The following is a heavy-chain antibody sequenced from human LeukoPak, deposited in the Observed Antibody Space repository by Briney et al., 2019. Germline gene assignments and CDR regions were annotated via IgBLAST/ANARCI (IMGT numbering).Heavy chain of an antibody. CDR1: GGTFDNSA. V-gene: IGHV1-69*05. CDR2: IMPLFGTA. CDR3: ARDVHGDYGSGWFDP. J-gene: IGHJ5*02. Sequence: SVKVSCKTSGGTFDNSAISWVRQAPGQGLEWLGGIMPLFGTAGYAQKFQGRVTITKDESTRTVYLELTSLTSDDTAVYYCARDVHGDYGSGWFDPWGQGTLVSVSS. D-gene: IGHD4-17*01.